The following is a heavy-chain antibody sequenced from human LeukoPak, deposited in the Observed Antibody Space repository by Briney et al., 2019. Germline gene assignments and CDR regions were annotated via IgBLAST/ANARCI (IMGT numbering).Heavy chain of an antibody. J-gene: IGHJ4*02. V-gene: IGHV4-59*08. CDR2: IYYSGST. D-gene: IGHD6-19*01. CDR3: AIGLGWYFDY. Sequence: SETLSLTCTVSGGSISSYYWSWIRQPPGKGLEWIGYIYYSGSTNYNPSLKSRVTISVDTSKNQFSLKLSSVTAADTAVYYCAIGLGWYFDYWGQGTLVTVSS. CDR1: GGSISSYY.